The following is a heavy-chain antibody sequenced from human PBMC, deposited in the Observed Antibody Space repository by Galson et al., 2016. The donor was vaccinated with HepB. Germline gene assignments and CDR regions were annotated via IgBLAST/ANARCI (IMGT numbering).Heavy chain of an antibody. V-gene: IGHV4-30-2*01. J-gene: IGHJ4*02. Sequence: TLSLTCAVSGVSISSGGYSWSWIRQPPGKGLDWIGYIYHSGSTYYNPSLKSRVTISLDRSQNQFSLKLNSVTAADTAVYYCARGSYYFDYWGQGTLVTVS. CDR2: IYHSGST. CDR3: ARGSYYFDY. CDR1: GVSISSGGYS.